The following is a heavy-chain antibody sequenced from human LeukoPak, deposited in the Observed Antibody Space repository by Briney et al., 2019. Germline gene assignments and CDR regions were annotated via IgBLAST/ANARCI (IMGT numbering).Heavy chain of an antibody. Sequence: SETLSLTCAVYGGSFSGYYWSWIRQPPGKGLEWIGEINHSGSTNYNPSLKSRVIISVDTSKNQFSLKLSSVTAADTAVYYCAGRYSGYDWSPYMDVWGKGTTVTVSS. J-gene: IGHJ6*03. CDR1: GGSFSGYY. CDR2: INHSGST. CDR3: AGRYSGYDWSPYMDV. V-gene: IGHV4-34*01. D-gene: IGHD5-12*01.